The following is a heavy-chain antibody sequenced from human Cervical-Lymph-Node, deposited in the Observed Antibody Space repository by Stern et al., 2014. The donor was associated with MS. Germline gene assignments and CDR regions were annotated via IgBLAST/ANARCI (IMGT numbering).Heavy chain of an antibody. CDR3: ASAYRES. CDR2: INGDGTVS. J-gene: IGHJ4*02. V-gene: IGHV3-74*02. D-gene: IGHD1-1*01. Sequence: EVQLLESGGGLVQPGGSLMISCVASGFTFRTYWMHWVRHGPGKGLEWVSRINGDGTVSTYADSVRGRFTISRNNANNTMSLQLNNLRVEDTAIYYCASAYRESWGQGTLVTVST. CDR1: GFTFRTYW.